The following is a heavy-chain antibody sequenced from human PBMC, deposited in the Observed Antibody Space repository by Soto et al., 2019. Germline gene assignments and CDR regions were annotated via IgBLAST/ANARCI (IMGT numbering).Heavy chain of an antibody. D-gene: IGHD2-2*03. CDR1: GYTFTSYA. CDR2: INAGNGNT. Sequence: KNPSDSVKVSCKASGYTFTSYAMHWVRQAPGQRLEWMGWINAGNGNTKYSQKFQGRVTMTSDTSTSTAYMELRSLRSDDTAVYYCARDLPVRLDIVVVPAAIEGDAFDIWGQGTMVTVSS. V-gene: IGHV1-3*01. CDR3: ARDLPVRLDIVVVPAAIEGDAFDI. J-gene: IGHJ3*02.